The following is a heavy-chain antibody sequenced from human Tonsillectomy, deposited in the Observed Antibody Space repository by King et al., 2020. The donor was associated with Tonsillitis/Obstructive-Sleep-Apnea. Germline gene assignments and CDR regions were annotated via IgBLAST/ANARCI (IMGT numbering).Heavy chain of an antibody. J-gene: IGHJ4*02. CDR1: GFTFSSYG. CDR2: IWYDGSNK. CDR3: ARDRLAVAGRHFDY. Sequence: VQLVESGGGVVQPGRSLRLSCAASGFTFSSYGMHWVRQAPGKGLEWVAVIWYDGSNKYYADSVKGRFTISRDNSKNTLYLQMNSLRAEDTAVYYCARDRLAVAGRHFDYWGQGTLVTVSS. V-gene: IGHV3-33*01. D-gene: IGHD6-19*01.